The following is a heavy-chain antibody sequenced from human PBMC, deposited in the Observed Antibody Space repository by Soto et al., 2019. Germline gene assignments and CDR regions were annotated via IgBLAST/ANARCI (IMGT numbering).Heavy chain of an antibody. V-gene: IGHV3-11*01. CDR3: AREKSWSGYYHYGMDV. J-gene: IGHJ6*01. CDR1: GFNFRDYY. CDR2: IIWSGSTI. D-gene: IGHD3-3*01. Sequence: GGSLRLSCAASGFNFRDYYMSWIRQAPGTGLECVSYIIWSGSTIYYAHSEKDRFSISRDNAKNAQDLQMNSLRGEDTAVYYFAREKSWSGYYHYGMDVWGQRTTVTVHS.